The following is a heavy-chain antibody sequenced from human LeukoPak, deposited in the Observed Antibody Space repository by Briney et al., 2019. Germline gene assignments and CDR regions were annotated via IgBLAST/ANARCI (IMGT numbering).Heavy chain of an antibody. CDR2: IWYDGSNK. D-gene: IGHD1-26*01. Sequence: GRSLRLSCAASGFTFSSYGMHWVRQAPGKGLEGVAVIWYDGSNKYYADSVKGRFTIAKDNSKNTLYLQRNSLRAEDTAEYYCARDRGAMSRFDYWGQGTLVTVAS. CDR3: ARDRGAMSRFDY. V-gene: IGHV3-33*01. J-gene: IGHJ4*02. CDR1: GFTFSSYG.